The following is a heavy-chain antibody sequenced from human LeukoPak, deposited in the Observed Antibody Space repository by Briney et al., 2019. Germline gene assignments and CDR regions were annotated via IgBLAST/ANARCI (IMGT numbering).Heavy chain of an antibody. Sequence: GASVKVSCKASGGTFSSYTISWVRQAPGQGLEWMGGIIPLFGTPDYAQKFQDRLTITADKSTSTAYMELSSLRSEDTAVYYCARPKHGYGGNPSWFDPWGQGTLVTVSS. CDR3: ARPKHGYGGNPSWFDP. J-gene: IGHJ5*02. CDR1: GGTFSSYT. CDR2: IIPLFGTP. V-gene: IGHV1-69*06. D-gene: IGHD4-23*01.